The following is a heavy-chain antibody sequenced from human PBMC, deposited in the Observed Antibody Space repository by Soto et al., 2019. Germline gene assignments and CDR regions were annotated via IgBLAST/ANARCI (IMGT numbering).Heavy chain of an antibody. V-gene: IGHV4-61*03. J-gene: IGHJ5*02. CDR1: GASVSSGNFH. Sequence: QVQLQESGPGLVEPSETLSLTCTVSGASVSSGNFHWSWIRQPPGKGLEWIGQIRPEVSGNYDSSLTSRVTISLDTSKNLFSLILASVTAADTAMYYCAVYTAGIGGDGSWGQGTMVTVSS. D-gene: IGHD2-21*02. CDR3: AVYTAGIGGDGS. CDR2: IRPEVSG.